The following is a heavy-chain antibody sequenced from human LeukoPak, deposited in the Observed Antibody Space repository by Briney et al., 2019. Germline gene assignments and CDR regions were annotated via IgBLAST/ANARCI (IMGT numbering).Heavy chain of an antibody. CDR1: GYTFTGYY. Sequence: SCKASGYTFTGYYMHWVRQAPGKGLEWVAFIRYDGNNKFYADSVKGRFTISRDSSKNTLYLQMNSLRAEDTAVYYCAKSPYGDYWGQGTLVTVSS. D-gene: IGHD4-17*01. CDR2: IRYDGNNK. J-gene: IGHJ4*02. V-gene: IGHV3-30*02. CDR3: AKSPYGDY.